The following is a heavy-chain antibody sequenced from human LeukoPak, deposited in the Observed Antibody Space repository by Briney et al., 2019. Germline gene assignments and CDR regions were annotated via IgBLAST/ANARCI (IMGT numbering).Heavy chain of an antibody. J-gene: IGHJ3*02. CDR3: ASWVGGYSYGFSAGGTDAFDI. CDR2: IIPIFGTA. D-gene: IGHD5-18*01. Sequence: ASVKVSCKASGGTFSSYAISWVRQAPGQGLEWMGGIIPIFGTANYAQKFQGRVTITADESTSTAYMELSSLRSEDTAVYYCASWVGGYSYGFSAGGTDAFDIWGQGTMVTVSS. V-gene: IGHV1-69*13. CDR1: GGTFSSYA.